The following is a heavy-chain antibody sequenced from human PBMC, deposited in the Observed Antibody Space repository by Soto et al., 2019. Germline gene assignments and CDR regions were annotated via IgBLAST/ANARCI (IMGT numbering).Heavy chain of an antibody. V-gene: IGHV3-64*01. D-gene: IGHD1-26*01. J-gene: IGHJ4*02. CDR2: ISSNGGST. CDR3: ARDTISGSYCFDY. CDR1: GFTFSRYV. Sequence: EVQLVESGGGLVQPGGSLRLSCAASGFTFSRYVVYWVRQAPGKGLEYVSAISSNGGSTYYANSVKGRFTISRDNSKNTLYLQMGSLRAEDMAVYYCARDTISGSYCFDYWGQGTLVTVSS.